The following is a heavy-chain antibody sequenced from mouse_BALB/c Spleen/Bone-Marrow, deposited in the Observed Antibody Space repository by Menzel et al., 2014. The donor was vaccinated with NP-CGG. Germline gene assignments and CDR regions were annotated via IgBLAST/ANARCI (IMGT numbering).Heavy chain of an antibody. Sequence: VQLQQSGPEVVRPGVSVKISCKGSGYTFTDYPMHWVKQSHAKSLERIGLINTYNGNTNYNQKFKGKATMTVDKSSSTAYMELARLTSDDSATYYCARLSPHPEFDYWGQGTTLTVSS. D-gene: IGHD6-2*01. J-gene: IGHJ2*01. CDR2: INTYNGNT. CDR3: ARLSPHPEFDY. CDR1: GYTFTDYP. V-gene: IGHV1-67*01.